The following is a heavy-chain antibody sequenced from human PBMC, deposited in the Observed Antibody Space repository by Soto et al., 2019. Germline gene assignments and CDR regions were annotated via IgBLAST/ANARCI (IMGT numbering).Heavy chain of an antibody. D-gene: IGHD7-27*01. J-gene: IGHJ4*02. Sequence: GASVKVSCKASGGTFSSYTISWVRQAPGQGLEWMGRIIPILGIANYAQKFQGRVTITADKSTSTAYMELSSLRSEDTAVYYCARPTGDWGEDYFDYWGQGTLVTVSS. CDR2: IIPILGIA. CDR1: GGTFSSYT. CDR3: ARPTGDWGEDYFDY. V-gene: IGHV1-69*02.